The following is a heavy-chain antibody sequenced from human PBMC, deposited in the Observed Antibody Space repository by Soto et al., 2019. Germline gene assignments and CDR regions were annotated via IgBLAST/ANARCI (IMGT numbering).Heavy chain of an antibody. D-gene: IGHD3-16*01. CDR1: GFIFSSYS. Sequence: ESGGGLVKPGGSPRLSCAASGFIFSSYSMNWVRQAPGKGLEWVSSITSGGSYIYYADSVKGRFTISRDNAKNSLYLQMNSLRDEDTAVYYCARGATFDIWGQGTMVTVSS. CDR3: ARGATFDI. J-gene: IGHJ3*02. CDR2: ITSGGSYI. V-gene: IGHV3-21*01.